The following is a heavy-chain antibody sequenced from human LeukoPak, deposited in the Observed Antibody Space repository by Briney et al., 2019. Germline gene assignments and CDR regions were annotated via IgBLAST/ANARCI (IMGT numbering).Heavy chain of an antibody. CDR1: GGSISSYY. V-gene: IGHV4-59*01. CDR3: ARYSHCSGGSCPPYYYYYMDV. Sequence: SETLSLTCTVSGGSISSYYWSWIRQPAGKGMEWIGYIYYSGSTNYNPSLKSRVTISVGTSKNQFSLKLSAVTAADTAVYYCARYSHCSGGSCPPYYYYYMDVWGKGTTVTVSS. D-gene: IGHD2-15*01. J-gene: IGHJ6*03. CDR2: IYYSGST.